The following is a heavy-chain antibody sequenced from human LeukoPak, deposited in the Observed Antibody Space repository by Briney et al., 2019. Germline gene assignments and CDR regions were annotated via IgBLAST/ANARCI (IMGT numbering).Heavy chain of an antibody. CDR3: ARDRGYTQDY. CDR1: GFSFSSYG. D-gene: IGHD5-12*01. J-gene: IGHJ4*02. Sequence: GRSLRLSCAASGFSFSSYGMHWVRQAPGKGLEWVAVISYDDSEKYYADSVKGRFTISRDNSKNTLYLQMNSLRAEDTAVYYCARDRGYTQDYWGQGTLVTVSS. CDR2: ISYDDSEK. V-gene: IGHV3-30*03.